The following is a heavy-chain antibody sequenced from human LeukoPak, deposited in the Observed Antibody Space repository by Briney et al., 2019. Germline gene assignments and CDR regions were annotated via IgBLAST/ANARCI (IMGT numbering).Heavy chain of an antibody. CDR1: GFTFSNYA. D-gene: IGHD3-16*01. Sequence: GGSLRLSCVASGFTFSNYAMSWVRQAPGKGLEWVSGVSGSGGGVHYADSVKGRFTISRDNSKNTLYLQMNSLSAEDTAVYYCAKVGGGNYYYGMDVWGQGTTVTVSS. J-gene: IGHJ6*02. CDR2: VSGSGGGV. CDR3: AKVGGGNYYYGMDV. V-gene: IGHV3-23*01.